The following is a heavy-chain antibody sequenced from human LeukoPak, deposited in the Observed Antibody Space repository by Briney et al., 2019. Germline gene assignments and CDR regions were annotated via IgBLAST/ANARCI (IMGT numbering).Heavy chain of an antibody. D-gene: IGHD6-13*01. CDR2: ISGSGGST. CDR3: AKGLSTPYSSSWFKLYYYYGMDV. Sequence: GGSLRVSCAASGFTFSSYAMSWVRQAPGNGLEWVSAISGSGGSTYYADSVKGRFTISRDNSKNTLYLQMNSLRAEDTAVYYCAKGLSTPYSSSWFKLYYYYGMDVWGQGTTVTVSS. CDR1: GFTFSSYA. V-gene: IGHV3-23*01. J-gene: IGHJ6*02.